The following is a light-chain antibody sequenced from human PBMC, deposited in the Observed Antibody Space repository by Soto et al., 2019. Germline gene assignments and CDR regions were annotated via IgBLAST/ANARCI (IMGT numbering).Light chain of an antibody. Sequence: QSVLTQPASVSGSPGQSIAIPCTGTSSDVGGYNYVSWYQQHPGKAPKLMIYDVSNRPSGVSNRFSGSKSGKTASLTISGLQAEDEADYYCCSYTTSSTYVFGTGTKVTVL. J-gene: IGLJ1*01. V-gene: IGLV2-14*03. CDR2: DVS. CDR1: SSDVGGYNY. CDR3: CSYTTSSTYV.